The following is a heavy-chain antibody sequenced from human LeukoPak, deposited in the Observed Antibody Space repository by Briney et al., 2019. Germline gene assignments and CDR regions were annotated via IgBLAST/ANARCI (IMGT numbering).Heavy chain of an antibody. CDR1: GGSVSSGSYY. Sequence: SETLSLTYTVSGGSVSSGSYYWSWIRQPPGKGLEWIGYIYYSGSTNYNPSLKSRVTISVDTSKNQFSLKLSSVTAADTAVYYCARGRAVGGTNLDYWGQGTLVTVSS. CDR2: IYYSGST. CDR3: ARGRAVGGTNLDY. V-gene: IGHV4-61*01. J-gene: IGHJ4*02. D-gene: IGHD3-16*01.